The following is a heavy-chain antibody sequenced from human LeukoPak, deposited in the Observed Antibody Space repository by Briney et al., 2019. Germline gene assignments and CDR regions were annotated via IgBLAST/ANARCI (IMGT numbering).Heavy chain of an antibody. D-gene: IGHD3-10*01. V-gene: IGHV3-11*04. J-gene: IGHJ4*02. CDR3: TREDYYYASGH. CDR2: ISSGGDII. Sequence: GGSLRLSCAASGFTFTDHYMSWVRQAPGKGLEWVSYISSGGDIIYYADSVKGRFTVSRDNAKNSLFLQMNSLRAEDTALYYCTREDYYYASGHWAQGTLVTASS. CDR1: GFTFTDHY.